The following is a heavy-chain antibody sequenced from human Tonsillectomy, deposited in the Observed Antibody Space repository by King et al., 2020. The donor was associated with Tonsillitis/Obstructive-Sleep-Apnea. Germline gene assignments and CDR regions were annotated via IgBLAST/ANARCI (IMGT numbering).Heavy chain of an antibody. D-gene: IGHD3-3*01. CDR2: IKEDGSEK. V-gene: IGHV3-7*04. J-gene: IGHJ6*03. CDR3: ARDSLTIFGVVAYYHYYMDV. Sequence: VQLVESGGGLVQPGGSLRLSCAAPGFTFSHYWMTWVRQAPGKGLEWVANIKEDGSEKYYVDSVKGRFTISRDNAKNSLYLQMNSLRGEDTAVYYCARDSLTIFGVVAYYHYYMDVWGKGTTVTVSS. CDR1: GFTFSHYW.